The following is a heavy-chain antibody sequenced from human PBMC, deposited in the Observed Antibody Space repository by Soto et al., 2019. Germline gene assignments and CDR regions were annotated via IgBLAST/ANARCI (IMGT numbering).Heavy chain of an antibody. V-gene: IGHV4-59*05. Sequence: SETLSLTCTVSGGSISSYYWSWIRQPPGKGLEWIGSIYYSGSTYYNPSLKSRVTISIDKSKNQFSLKLSSLTAADTAVYYCARLEGLATISYYFDFWGQGTLVTVSS. CDR2: IYYSGST. D-gene: IGHD1-1*01. CDR1: GGSISSYY. J-gene: IGHJ4*02. CDR3: ARLEGLATISYYFDF.